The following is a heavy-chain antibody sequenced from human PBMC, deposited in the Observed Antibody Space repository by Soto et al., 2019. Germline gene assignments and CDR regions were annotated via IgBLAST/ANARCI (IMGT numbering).Heavy chain of an antibody. D-gene: IGHD2-15*01. CDR3: ARQSCSGGSCYSGGLNRFDP. J-gene: IGHJ5*02. CDR2: IYPGDSDT. CDR1: GYSFTSYW. Sequence: PGESLKISCKGSGYSFTSYWIGWVRQMPGKGLEWMGIIYPGDSDTRYSPSFQGQVTISADKSISTAYLQWSSLKASDTAMYYCARQSCSGGSCYSGGLNRFDPWGQGTLVTVSS. V-gene: IGHV5-51*01.